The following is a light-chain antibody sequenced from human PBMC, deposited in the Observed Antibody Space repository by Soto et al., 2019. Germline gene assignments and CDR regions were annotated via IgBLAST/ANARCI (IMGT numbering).Light chain of an antibody. CDR2: DVN. J-gene: IGLJ2*01. CDR1: SSDVGDFNY. Sequence: QSVLTQPASVSGSPGRSVTISCTGSSSDVGDFNYVSWYQHLPGRAPKLIIYDVNNRPSGISYRFSASKSGRTASLTISGLQAEDEADYYCSSYSSSSTHVVFGGGTKVTVL. CDR3: SSYSSSSTHVV. V-gene: IGLV2-14*03.